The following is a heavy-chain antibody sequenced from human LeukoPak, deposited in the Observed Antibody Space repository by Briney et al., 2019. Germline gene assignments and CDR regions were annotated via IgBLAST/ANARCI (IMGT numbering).Heavy chain of an antibody. D-gene: IGHD2-2*02. CDR3: ARTVVVPAAIHYYYYMDV. Sequence: ASVKVSCKASGYTFTSYDTNWVRQATGQGLEWMGWMNPNSGNTGYAQKFQGRVTMTRNTSISTAYMELSSLRSEDTAVYYCARTVVVPAAIHYYYYMDVWGKGTTVTVSS. J-gene: IGHJ6*03. CDR1: GYTFTSYD. V-gene: IGHV1-8*01. CDR2: MNPNSGNT.